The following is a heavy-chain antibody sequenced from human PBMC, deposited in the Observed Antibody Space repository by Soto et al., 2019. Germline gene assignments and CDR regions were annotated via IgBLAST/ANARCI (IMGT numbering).Heavy chain of an antibody. CDR2: IKQDGSEK. J-gene: IGHJ4*01. V-gene: IGHV3-7*01. CDR3: ARDSSGWYEGYYFDY. CDR1: GFTFSSYW. D-gene: IGHD6-19*01. Sequence: EVQLVESGGGLVQPGGSLRLSCAASGFTFSSYWMSWVRQAPGKGLEWVANIKQDGSEKYYVDSVKGRFTISRDNAKNSLYLQMNSLRAEDTAVYYCARDSSGWYEGYYFDYWGHGTLVTVSS.